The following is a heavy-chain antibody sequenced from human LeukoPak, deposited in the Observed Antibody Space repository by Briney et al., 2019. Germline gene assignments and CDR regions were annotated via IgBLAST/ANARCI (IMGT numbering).Heavy chain of an antibody. CDR3: AKGSDCSVDLCGPDY. CDR1: GFTFSSYA. CDR2: ISAGGGGST. J-gene: IGHJ4*02. V-gene: IGHV3-23*01. D-gene: IGHD2-21*01. Sequence: GGSLRLSCAASGFTFSSYAMNWVRQAPGRGLEWVSGISAGGGGSTEYADSVKGRFTISRDNSKNTLFLQMNSLRAEDTAVYYCAKGSDCSVDLCGPDYWGQGTLVTVSS.